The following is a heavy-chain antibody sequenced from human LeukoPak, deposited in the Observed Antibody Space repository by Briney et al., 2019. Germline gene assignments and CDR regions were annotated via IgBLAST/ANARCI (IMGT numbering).Heavy chain of an antibody. CDR2: IADSGST. D-gene: IGHD5-18*01. CDR1: GLSISTYY. Sequence: PSETLSLTCSVSGLSISTYYWSWIRQAPGKGLEWVGYIADSGSTNYNPSLKSRVSISVDTSKNQISLKLSSVTAADTAVYYCARLDSYADDAFDIWGQGTMVTVSS. J-gene: IGHJ3*02. V-gene: IGHV4-59*01. CDR3: ARLDSYADDAFDI.